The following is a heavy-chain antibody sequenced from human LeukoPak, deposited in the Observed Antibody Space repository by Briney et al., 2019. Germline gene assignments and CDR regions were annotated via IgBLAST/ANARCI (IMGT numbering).Heavy chain of an antibody. CDR2: ISSSSSSI. V-gene: IGHV3-21*01. CDR1: GFTFSSYS. CDR3: AREAYDSSGYYYRGNYFDY. D-gene: IGHD3-22*01. J-gene: IGHJ4*02. Sequence: GGSLRLSCAASGFTFSSYSMNWVRQAPGKGLDWVSSISSSSSSIYYADSVKGRFTISRDNAKNSLSLQMNSLRAEDTAVYYCAREAYDSSGYYYRGNYFDYWGQGTLVTVSS.